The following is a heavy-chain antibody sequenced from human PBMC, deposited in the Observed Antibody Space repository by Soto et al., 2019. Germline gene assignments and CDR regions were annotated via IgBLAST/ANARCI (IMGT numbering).Heavy chain of an antibody. V-gene: IGHV1-69*04. CDR1: GGTFSIYT. Sequence: PVKLYCKGSGGTFSIYTISCVRHAPGQGLEWMGRIIPILGIANYAQKFQGRVMITADKSTSTAYMELSSLRAEDTAVYYCATDATTIENYDIFTGPIDYWGQGTLVTVSS. J-gene: IGHJ4*02. CDR2: IIPILGIA. D-gene: IGHD3-9*01. CDR3: ATDATTIENYDIFTGPIDY.